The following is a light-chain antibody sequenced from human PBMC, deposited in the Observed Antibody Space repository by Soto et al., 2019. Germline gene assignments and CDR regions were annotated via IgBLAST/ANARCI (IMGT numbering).Light chain of an antibody. J-gene: IGKJ2*01. CDR1: QSVSGSS. Sequence: DIVLTQSPGTLSLSPGERATLSCRASQSVSGSSLAWYQQKPGQAPRLLIYGASSRATGIPDRFGGSGSGTDFTLTISRLEPEDFAVYYCQQYGTTLMYTFGQGTKLEIK. CDR2: GAS. V-gene: IGKV3-20*01. CDR3: QQYGTTLMYT.